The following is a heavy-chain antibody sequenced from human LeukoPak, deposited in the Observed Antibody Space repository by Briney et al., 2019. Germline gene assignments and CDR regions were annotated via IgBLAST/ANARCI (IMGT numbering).Heavy chain of an antibody. CDR1: GGSISDSSSY. J-gene: IGHJ3*02. D-gene: IGHD4-23*01. CDR2: IYFTGST. CDR3: AREGYGGGGGKKRNDAFDI. V-gene: IGHV4-39*07. Sequence: SETLSLTCTVSGGSISDSSSYWGWIRQPPGKGLEWIANIYFTGSTYYSPSLKSRFTISIDTSKNQFSLKLSSVTAADTAVYYCAREGYGGGGGKKRNDAFDIWGQGTMVTVSS.